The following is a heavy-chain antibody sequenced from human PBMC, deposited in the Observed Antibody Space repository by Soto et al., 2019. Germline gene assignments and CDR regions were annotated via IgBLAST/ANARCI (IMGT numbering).Heavy chain of an antibody. J-gene: IGHJ6*02. CDR2: IGTAGDT. V-gene: IGHV3-13*04. CDR3: ARSPPGGYHYYYGMDV. CDR1: GFTFSSYD. Sequence: GGSLRLSCAASGFTFSSYDMQWVRQATGKGLEWVSAIGTAGDTYYPGSVKGRFTISRENAKNSLYLQMSSLRAGDTAVYYCARSPPGGYHYYYGMDVWGQGTTVTVSS. D-gene: IGHD3-22*01.